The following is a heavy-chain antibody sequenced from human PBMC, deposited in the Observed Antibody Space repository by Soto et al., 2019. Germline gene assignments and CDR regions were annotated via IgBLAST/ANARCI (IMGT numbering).Heavy chain of an antibody. CDR2: IISILNSL. Sequence: SVKVSCKASGGTFSSSAINWVRQAPGQGLEWMGGIISILNSLNYAQEFHARVTITADDSTTTAYMELSSLTSEDTAVYYCAGLRVSCSTASCYSWFDPWGQGTLVTVSS. CDR1: GGTFSSSA. V-gene: IGHV1-69*13. J-gene: IGHJ5*02. D-gene: IGHD2-2*02. CDR3: AGLRVSCSTASCYSWFDP.